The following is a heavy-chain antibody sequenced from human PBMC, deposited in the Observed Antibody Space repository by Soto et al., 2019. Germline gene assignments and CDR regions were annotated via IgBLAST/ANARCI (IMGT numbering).Heavy chain of an antibody. CDR2: IVPVSGTT. D-gene: IGHD2-2*02. CDR1: GGTFSHYA. CDR3: TRARGYCSGTGCYSGF. V-gene: IGHV1-69*06. Sequence: QVQLVQSGAEVKKPGSSVKVSCKSSGGTFSHYAITWVRQAPGQGLEWMGGIVPVSGTTDYAEKFRGRVPITADKITSTAYMELTSLQSDDTAVYYCTRARGYCSGTGCYSGFWGQGTLVTVSS. J-gene: IGHJ4*02.